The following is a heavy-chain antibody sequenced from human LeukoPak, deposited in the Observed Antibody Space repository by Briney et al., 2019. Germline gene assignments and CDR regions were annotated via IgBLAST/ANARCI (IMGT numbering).Heavy chain of an antibody. D-gene: IGHD3-16*01. Sequence: SETLSLTCTVSGGSISSYHWSWIRQPAGKGLEWIGRIYTSGSTNYNPSLKSRVTMSVDTSKNQFSLQLSSVTDADTAVYYCARRNRGDRGCDKGMDGWGEGTTVTVCS. CDR1: GGSISSYH. CDR2: IYTSGST. CDR3: ARRNRGDRGCDKGMDG. J-gene: IGHJ6*01. V-gene: IGHV4-4*07.